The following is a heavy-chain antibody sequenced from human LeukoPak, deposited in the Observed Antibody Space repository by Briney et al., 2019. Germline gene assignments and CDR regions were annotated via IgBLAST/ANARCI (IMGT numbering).Heavy chain of an antibody. J-gene: IGHJ4*02. D-gene: IGHD2-15*01. Sequence: GGSLRLSCAASGFTFSSYSMNWVRQAPGKGLEWVSYISSSSSTIYYADSVKGRFTISRDNAKNSLYLQMNSLRAEDTAVNYCARGPRHCSGGSCPTDYWGQGTLVTVSS. V-gene: IGHV3-48*01. CDR1: GFTFSSYS. CDR3: ARGPRHCSGGSCPTDY. CDR2: ISSSSSTI.